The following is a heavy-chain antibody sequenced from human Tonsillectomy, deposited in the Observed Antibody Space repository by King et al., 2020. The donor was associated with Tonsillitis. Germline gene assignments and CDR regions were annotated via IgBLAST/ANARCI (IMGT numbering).Heavy chain of an antibody. CDR2: ISSSGGST. J-gene: IGHJ4*02. D-gene: IGHD3-9*01. CDR1: GFTFSSYA. Sequence: VQLVESGGGLVQPGGSLRLSCAASGFTFSSYAMSWVRQAPGKGLEWVSAISSSGGSTYYADPLKGRFTISRDNSKNTLYLQMNSLRAGDTAVYYCAKADYDILAAYYIESYWGPGTLVTVSS. CDR3: AKADYDILAAYYIESY. V-gene: IGHV3-23*04.